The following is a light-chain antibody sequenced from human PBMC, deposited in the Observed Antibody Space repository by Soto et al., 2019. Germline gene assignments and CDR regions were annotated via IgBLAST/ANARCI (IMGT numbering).Light chain of an antibody. V-gene: IGKV1-9*01. CDR2: AAS. J-gene: IGKJ2*01. CDR1: QALSSF. CDR3: QQLNSHPYT. Sequence: DIQLTQSPSFLSASVGDRVTITCRASQALSSFLAWYQQKPGKAPKLLIYAASTLQRGVPSRFSGSGSGTEFTLTISSLQPEDFASYYCQQLNSHPYTFGQGTKLEIK.